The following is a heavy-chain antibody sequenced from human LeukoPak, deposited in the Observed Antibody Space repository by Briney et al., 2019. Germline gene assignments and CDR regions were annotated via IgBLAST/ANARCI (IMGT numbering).Heavy chain of an antibody. CDR2: INPSGGST. J-gene: IGHJ5*02. CDR3: ARDRTVLRILNGSPTNWFDP. Sequence: GASVKVSCKASGYTFTSYYMHWVRQAPGQGLEWMGIINPSGGSTSYAQKFQGRVTMTRDTSTSTVYMELSSLRSEDTAVYYCARDRTVLRILNGSPTNWFDPWGQGTLVTVSS. D-gene: IGHD1-26*01. V-gene: IGHV1-46*01. CDR1: GYTFTSYY.